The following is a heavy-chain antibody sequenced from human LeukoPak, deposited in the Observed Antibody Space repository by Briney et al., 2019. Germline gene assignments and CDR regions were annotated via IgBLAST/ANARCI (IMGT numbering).Heavy chain of an antibody. CDR1: GGSISSYY. CDR2: IYYSGST. V-gene: IGHV4-59*05. D-gene: IGHD2-2*01. CDR3: ARQAGYCSSTGCYGYFQH. J-gene: IGHJ1*01. Sequence: KPSETLSLTCTVSGGSISSYYWSWLRQPPGKGLEWIGSIYYSGSTYYNPSLKSRVTISVDTSKNQFSLKLSSVTAADTAVYYCARQAGYCSSTGCYGYFQHWGQGTLVTVSS.